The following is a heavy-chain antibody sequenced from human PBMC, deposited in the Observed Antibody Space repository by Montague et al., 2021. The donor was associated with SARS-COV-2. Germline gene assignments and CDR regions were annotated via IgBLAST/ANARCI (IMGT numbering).Heavy chain of an antibody. Sequence: SETLSLTCTVSGGSVSSYYWSWIRQSPGKGLQWLGYIYYSGSTDYNPSLKSRVTISVDTSKNQFSLKLSSVTAADTAVYYCASERIYGSGSYYNLFLLVGYWGQGTLVTVSS. D-gene: IGHD3-10*01. CDR3: ASERIYGSGSYYNLFLLVGY. CDR2: IYYSGST. J-gene: IGHJ4*02. V-gene: IGHV4-59*08. CDR1: GGSVSSYY.